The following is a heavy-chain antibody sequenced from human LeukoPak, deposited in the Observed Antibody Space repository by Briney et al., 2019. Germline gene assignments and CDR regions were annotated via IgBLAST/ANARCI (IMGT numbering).Heavy chain of an antibody. D-gene: IGHD6-19*01. CDR2: IYYSGST. CDR3: ARTYSSGWYLGY. J-gene: IGHJ4*02. CDR1: GDSISTSSSY. V-gene: IGHV4-39*07. Sequence: SETLSLTCSVSGDSISTSSSYWGWIRQPPGKGLEWIGSIYYSGSTYYNPSLKSRVTISVDTSKNQFSLKLSSVTAADTAVYYCARTYSSGWYLGYWGQGTLVTVSS.